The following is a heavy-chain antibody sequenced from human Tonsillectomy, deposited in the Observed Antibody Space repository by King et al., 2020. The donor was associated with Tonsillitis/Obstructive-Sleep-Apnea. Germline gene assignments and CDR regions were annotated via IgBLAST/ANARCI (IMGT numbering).Heavy chain of an antibody. V-gene: IGHV3-33*01. J-gene: IGHJ4*02. D-gene: IGHD3-9*01. Sequence: QLVQSGGGVVQPGRSLRLSCAASGFTFSSYGMHWVRQAPGKGLEWVAVIWYDGSSKYYADSVKGRFTISRDNSKNTLYLQMNSLRAEDTAVYYCASWTYDIRSDYWGQGTLVTVSS. CDR3: ASWTYDIRSDY. CDR1: GFTFSSYG. CDR2: IWYDGSSK.